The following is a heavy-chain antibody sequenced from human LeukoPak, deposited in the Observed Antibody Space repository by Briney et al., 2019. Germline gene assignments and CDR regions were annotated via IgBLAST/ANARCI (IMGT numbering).Heavy chain of an antibody. V-gene: IGHV1-8*03. D-gene: IGHD4-17*01. J-gene: IGHJ4*02. CDR1: GYTFTNYH. Sequence: AASLKVSCKASGYTFTNYHINWVRQAPGQGLEWMGWINPNTGDRGNAQKFQGRVSITSDTSISTAYMELGSPRSEDTAVYFCARTTSLTASGYDYWGQGTLVTVSS. CDR3: ARTTSLTASGYDY. CDR2: INPNTGDR.